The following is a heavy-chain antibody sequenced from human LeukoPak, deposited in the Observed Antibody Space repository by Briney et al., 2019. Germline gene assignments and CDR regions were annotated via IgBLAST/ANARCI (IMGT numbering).Heavy chain of an antibody. J-gene: IGHJ5*02. CDR2: IYYSGST. CDR1: GGSISSYY. CDR3: ASGSGSYSHWFDP. D-gene: IGHD3-10*01. Sequence: KPSETLSLTCTVSGGSISSYYWSWIRQPPGKGLEWIAYIYYSGSTNYNPSLKSRVTISVDTSKNQFSLKLTSVTAADTAVYYCASGSGSYSHWFDPWGQGILVTVSS. V-gene: IGHV4-59*12.